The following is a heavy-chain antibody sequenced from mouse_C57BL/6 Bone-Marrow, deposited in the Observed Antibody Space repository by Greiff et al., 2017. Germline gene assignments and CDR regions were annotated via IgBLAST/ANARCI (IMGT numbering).Heavy chain of an antibody. Sequence: QVQLQQPGAELVKPGASVKMSCKASGYTFTSYWITWVKQRPGHGLEWIGDIYPGSGSTNYNEKFKSMATLTVDTSSSTAYMQLSSLTSEDSAVYYCARGFDYYGSRFYAMDYWGQGTSVTVSS. CDR1: GYTFTSYW. V-gene: IGHV1-55*01. CDR2: IYPGSGST. CDR3: ARGFDYYGSRFYAMDY. J-gene: IGHJ4*01. D-gene: IGHD1-1*01.